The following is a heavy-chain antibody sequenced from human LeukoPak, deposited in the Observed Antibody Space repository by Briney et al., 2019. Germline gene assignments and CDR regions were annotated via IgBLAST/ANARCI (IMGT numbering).Heavy chain of an antibody. V-gene: IGHV4-34*01. D-gene: IGHD3-3*01. J-gene: IGHJ6*03. CDR3: ARAVRQNYDLWSGYSRNVYYYYYYMDV. CDR1: GGSFSGYY. Sequence: PSETLSLTCAVYGGSFSGYYWSWIRQPPGKGLEWIGEINHSGSTNYNPSLKSRVTISVDTSKNQFSLKLSSVTAADTAVYYCARAVRQNYDLWSGYSRNVYYYYYYMDVWGKGTTVTVSS. CDR2: INHSGST.